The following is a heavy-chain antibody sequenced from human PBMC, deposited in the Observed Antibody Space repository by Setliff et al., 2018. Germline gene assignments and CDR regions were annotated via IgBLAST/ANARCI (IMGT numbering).Heavy chain of an antibody. CDR1: GFSFTTFG. J-gene: IGHJ4*02. V-gene: IGHV1-46*01. Sequence: ASVKVSCKTSGFSFTTFGFSWVRQAPGQGLEWMGWISPGGGSTTYAQKFQGRVTMTRDTSTSTVYMELSSLRTEDTAVYYCARGYYDSYARYYVVGDYWGQGTPVTVSS. D-gene: IGHD3-22*01. CDR2: ISPGGGST. CDR3: ARGYYDSYARYYVVGDY.